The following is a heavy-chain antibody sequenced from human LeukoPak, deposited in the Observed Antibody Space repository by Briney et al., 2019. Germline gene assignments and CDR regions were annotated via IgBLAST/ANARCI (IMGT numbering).Heavy chain of an antibody. CDR1: GGTFSSYA. CDR2: IIPIFCTA. Sequence: SVKVSCKASGGTFSSYAISWVRQSPGQGLEWVGGIIPIFCTANYAQKFQGRVTIITDESTSPAYMELSSLRSEDTAVYYCASEQRSLGGFDIWGQGTMVTVSS. V-gene: IGHV1-69*05. J-gene: IGHJ3*02. D-gene: IGHD3-16*01. CDR3: ASEQRSLGGFDI.